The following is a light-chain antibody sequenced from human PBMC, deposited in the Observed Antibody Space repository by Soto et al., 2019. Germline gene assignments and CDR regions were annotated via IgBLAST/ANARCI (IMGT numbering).Light chain of an antibody. Sequence: EIVMTQSPATLSVSPGERATLSGRASQSISSSLAWYQQKPGQAPRLLIHGATTRATGIPDRFSGSGSGTDFTLTISRLEPEDFAVYYCQQYDSSPKTFGQGTKVDIK. J-gene: IGKJ1*01. CDR3: QQYDSSPKT. V-gene: IGKV3-20*01. CDR1: QSISSS. CDR2: GAT.